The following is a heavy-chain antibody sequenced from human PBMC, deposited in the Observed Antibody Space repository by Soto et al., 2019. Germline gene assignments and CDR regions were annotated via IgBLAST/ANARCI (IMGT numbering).Heavy chain of an antibody. J-gene: IGHJ4*02. CDR1: GFTFSRYS. Sequence: PGGSLRLSCEASGFTFSRYSMNWVRQAPGKGLEWISYINDDSDSIYYADSVKGRFTISRDNGKNALYLQMASLRADDTAVYYCARDIVAGSGWYTYDYWGQGTLVTVSS. CDR2: INDDSDSI. CDR3: ARDIVAGSGWYTYDY. V-gene: IGHV3-48*04. D-gene: IGHD6-19*01.